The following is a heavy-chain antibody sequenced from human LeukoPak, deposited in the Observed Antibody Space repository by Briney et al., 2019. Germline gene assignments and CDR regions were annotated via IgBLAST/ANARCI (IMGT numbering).Heavy chain of an antibody. CDR2: ISGGGRT. V-gene: IGHV3-23*01. Sequence: GGSLRLSCVASGFTFSNYAMSWVRQAPGKGLEWVSGISGGGRTYNADSVKGRFTISRDNSKNTLYLQMNSLRAEDTAVYYCAKERRVSMVRNGMDVWGKGTTVTVSS. CDR3: AKERRVSMVRNGMDV. CDR1: GFTFSNYA. D-gene: IGHD3-10*01. J-gene: IGHJ6*04.